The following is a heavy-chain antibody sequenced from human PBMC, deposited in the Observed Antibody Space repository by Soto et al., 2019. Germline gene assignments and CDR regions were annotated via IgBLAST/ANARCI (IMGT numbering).Heavy chain of an antibody. J-gene: IGHJ4*02. Sequence: EVQLVESGGVVVQPGGSLRLSCAASGFTFDDYTMHWVRQAPGKGLEWVSLISWDGGSTYYADSVKGRFTISRDNSKNSLYLRMNSLRTEDTALYYCAKGLVVTAILTYFDYWGQGTLVTVSS. CDR2: ISWDGGST. V-gene: IGHV3-43*01. D-gene: IGHD2-21*02. CDR1: GFTFDDYT. CDR3: AKGLVVTAILTYFDY.